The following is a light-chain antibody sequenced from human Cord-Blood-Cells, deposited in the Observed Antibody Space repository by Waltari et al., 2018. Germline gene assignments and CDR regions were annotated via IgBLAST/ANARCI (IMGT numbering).Light chain of an antibody. V-gene: IGLV2-14*01. CDR1: SSDVGGSNY. CDR2: VVS. CDR3: SSYTSSSTVV. Sequence: QSALTQPASVAGSPGQPITISCTGTSSDVGGSNYLSWYQQHPGKAPNLMIYVVSKRPSGVSSRFSGSKAGNTASLTISGLQAKDEADYYCSSYTSSSTVVFGGGTKLTVL. J-gene: IGLJ2*01.